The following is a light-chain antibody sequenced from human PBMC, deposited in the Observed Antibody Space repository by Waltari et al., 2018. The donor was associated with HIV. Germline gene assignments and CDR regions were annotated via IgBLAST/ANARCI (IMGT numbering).Light chain of an antibody. V-gene: IGKV2-30*01. CDR2: KVS. Sequence: DVVLTQSPLSLPLTLGQPASIPCVSDESLVSRAGVTYLHWFQQRPGQPPRRLVYKVSSRDSGVPERFRGSGSATNFTLTITRVEAEDVALYYCMQSSRSPRTFGPGTKAEIK. CDR1: ESLVSRAGVTY. J-gene: IGKJ1*01. CDR3: MQSSRSPRT.